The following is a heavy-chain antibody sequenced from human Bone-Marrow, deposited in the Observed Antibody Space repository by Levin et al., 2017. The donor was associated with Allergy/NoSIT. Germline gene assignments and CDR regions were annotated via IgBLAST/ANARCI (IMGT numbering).Heavy chain of an antibody. CDR1: GFTFRSYD. CDR3: ARDLTGTEQFDY. CDR2: ISGRDSEI. D-gene: IGHD1-7*01. J-gene: IGHJ4*02. V-gene: IGHV3-21*01. Sequence: GGSLRLSCKVSGFTFRSYDMHWVRQAPGKGLEWVSCISGRDSEIYYADSVKGRFTISRDHAKNSLYLQMNSLRAEDTAVYYCARDLTGTEQFDYWGQGTLVTVSS.